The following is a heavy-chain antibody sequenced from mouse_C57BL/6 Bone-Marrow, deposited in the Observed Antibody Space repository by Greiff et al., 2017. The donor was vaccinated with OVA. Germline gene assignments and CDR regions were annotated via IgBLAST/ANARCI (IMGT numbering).Heavy chain of an antibody. CDR2: INPNNGGT. CDR1: GYTFTDYY. CDR3: ARKSITTVVHWYFDV. J-gene: IGHJ1*03. V-gene: IGHV1-26*01. Sequence: VQLQQSGPELVKPGASVKISCKASGYTFTDYYMNWVKQSHGKSLEWIGDINPNNGGTSYNQKFKGKATLTVDKSSSTAYMELRSLTSEDSAVYYCARKSITTVVHWYFDVWGTGTTVTVSS. D-gene: IGHD1-1*01.